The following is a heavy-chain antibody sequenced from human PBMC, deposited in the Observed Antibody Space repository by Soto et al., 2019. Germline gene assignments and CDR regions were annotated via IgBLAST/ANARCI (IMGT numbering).Heavy chain of an antibody. CDR3: AREAETKGWKGKVNWFDP. V-gene: IGHV1-69*08. J-gene: IGHJ5*02. CDR1: GGTFSSYT. Sequence: QVQLVQSGAEVKKPGSSVKVSCKASGGTFSSYTISWVRQAPGQGLEWMGRIIPILGIANYAQKFQGRVTITADKATSTAYMERSSLRSEDTAVYYCAREAETKGWKGKVNWFDPWGQGTLVTVSS. CDR2: IIPILGIA. D-gene: IGHD1-1*01.